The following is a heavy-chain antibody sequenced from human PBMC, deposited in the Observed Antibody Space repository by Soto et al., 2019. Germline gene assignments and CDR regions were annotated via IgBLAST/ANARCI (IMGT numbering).Heavy chain of an antibody. V-gene: IGHV4-34*01. Sequence: PSETLSLTCAVYGGSFSGYYWSWIRQPPGKGLEWIGEINHSGSTNYNPSLKSRVTISVDTSKNQFSLKLSSVTAADTAVYYCARVVHIDIVVVPAALWWFDPWGQGTLVTVSS. CDR2: INHSGST. D-gene: IGHD2-2*01. J-gene: IGHJ5*02. CDR3: ARVVHIDIVVVPAALWWFDP. CDR1: GGSFSGYY.